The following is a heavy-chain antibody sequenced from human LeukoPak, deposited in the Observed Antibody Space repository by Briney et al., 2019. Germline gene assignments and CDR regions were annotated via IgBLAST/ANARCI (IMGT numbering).Heavy chain of an antibody. J-gene: IGHJ6*02. CDR3: GRDQSYYDGRGHSYYYGMDV. CDR1: GFTFSSYN. CDR2: ISSGSSTI. D-gene: IGHD3-22*01. V-gene: IGHV3-48*04. Sequence: GGSLRLSCAASGFTFSSYNMNWVRQAPGKGLEWVSYISSGSSTIYYADSVKGRFTISRDNAKNSLYLQMNSLRAEDTAVYYCGRDQSYYDGRGHSYYYGMDVWGQGTTVTVSS.